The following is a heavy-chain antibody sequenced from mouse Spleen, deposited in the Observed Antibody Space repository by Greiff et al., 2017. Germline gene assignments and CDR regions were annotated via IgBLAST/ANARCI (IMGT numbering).Heavy chain of an antibody. J-gene: IGHJ2*01. V-gene: IGHV1-22*01. Sequence: EVKLMESGPELVKPGASVKMSCKASGYTFTDYNMHWVKQSHGKSLEWIGYINPNNGGTSYNQKFKGKATLTVNKSSSTAYMELRSLTSEDSAVYYCAREGAYYGNFDYWGQGTTLTVSS. CDR2: INPNNGGT. CDR1: GYTFTDYN. D-gene: IGHD2-10*01. CDR3: AREGAYYGNFDY.